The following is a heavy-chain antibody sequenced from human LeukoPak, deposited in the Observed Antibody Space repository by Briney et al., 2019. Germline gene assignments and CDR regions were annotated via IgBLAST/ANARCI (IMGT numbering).Heavy chain of an antibody. CDR1: GFTFSSYA. V-gene: IGHV3-23*01. Sequence: PGGSLRLSCAASGFTFSSYAMSWVRQAPGKGLEWVSAISGSGGSTYYADSVKGRFTISRDNSKNTLYLQMNSLRAGDTAVYYCAKAGRAVAGTNLGYFDYWGQGTLVTVSS. D-gene: IGHD6-19*01. CDR2: ISGSGGST. J-gene: IGHJ4*02. CDR3: AKAGRAVAGTNLGYFDY.